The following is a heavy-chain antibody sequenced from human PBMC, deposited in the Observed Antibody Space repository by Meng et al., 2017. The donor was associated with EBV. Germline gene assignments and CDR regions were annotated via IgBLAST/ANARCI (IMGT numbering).Heavy chain of an antibody. CDR1: GDSISGSSYY. J-gene: IGHJ5*02. CDR3: AREITAMPNENWFDP. CDR2: IYYSGST. V-gene: IGHV4-39*07. D-gene: IGHD5-18*01. Sequence: QLQLQESGPGLVKPSETLSLTCTVSGDSISGSSYYWGWIRQPPGKGLEWIGSIYYSGSTYYNPSLKSRVTISVDTSKNQFSLKLSSVTAADTAVYYCAREITAMPNENWFDPWGQGTLVTVSS.